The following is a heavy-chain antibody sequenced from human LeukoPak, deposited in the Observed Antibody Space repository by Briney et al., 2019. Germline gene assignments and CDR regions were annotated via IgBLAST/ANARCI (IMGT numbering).Heavy chain of an antibody. CDR2: IYYTGST. V-gene: IGHV4-59*01. CDR1: RGSIASDY. Sequence: PSETLSLTCTVSRGSIASDYWSWIRQTPGRGLEWIGYIYYTGSTTYNPSLRSRLTISLDTSKNQVSLKLTSVTAADTAVYYCARHIAVGEDVWGQGTTVIVYS. CDR3: ARHIAVGEDV. D-gene: IGHD6-19*01. J-gene: IGHJ6*02.